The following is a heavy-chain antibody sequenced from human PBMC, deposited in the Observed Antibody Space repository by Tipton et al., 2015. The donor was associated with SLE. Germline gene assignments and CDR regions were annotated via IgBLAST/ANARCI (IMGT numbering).Heavy chain of an antibody. CDR1: GGSISSYY. CDR3: ATPGNSDAFDI. D-gene: IGHD1-7*01. Sequence: LRLSCTVSGGSISSYYWSWIRQPPGKGLEWIGYIYYSGSTNYNPSLKSRVTISVDTSKNQFSLKLSSVTAADTAVYYCATPGNSDAFDIWGQGTMVTVSS. V-gene: IGHV4-59*08. CDR2: IYYSGST. J-gene: IGHJ3*02.